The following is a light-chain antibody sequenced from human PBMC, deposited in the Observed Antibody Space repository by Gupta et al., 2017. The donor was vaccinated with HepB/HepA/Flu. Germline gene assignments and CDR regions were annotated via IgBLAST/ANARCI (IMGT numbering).Light chain of an antibody. V-gene: IGLV2-14*03. CDR1: SSDVGGYNY. Sequence: SALTQPASVSGSPGQSITLSVTGTSSDVGGYNYVSWYQQHPGKAPKLMIYGVSNRPSGVSNRFSGSKSGNTASLTISGLQAEGEADYYCSSDTSISTRDVFGTGTKVTVL. CDR2: GVS. CDR3: SSDTSISTRDV. J-gene: IGLJ1*01.